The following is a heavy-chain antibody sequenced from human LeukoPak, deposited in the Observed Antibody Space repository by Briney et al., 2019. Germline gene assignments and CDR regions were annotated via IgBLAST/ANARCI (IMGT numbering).Heavy chain of an antibody. CDR2: INHSGST. D-gene: IGHD3-16*02. V-gene: IGHV4-34*01. CDR1: GGSFSGYY. CDR3: ARGLLYDYVWGSYRYNWFDP. J-gene: IGHJ5*02. Sequence: SETLSLTCAVYGGSFSGYYWSWIRQPPGKGLEWIGEINHSGSTNYSPSLKSRVTISVDTSKNQFSLKLSSVTAADTAVYYCARGLLYDYVWGSYRYNWFDPWGQGTLVTVSS.